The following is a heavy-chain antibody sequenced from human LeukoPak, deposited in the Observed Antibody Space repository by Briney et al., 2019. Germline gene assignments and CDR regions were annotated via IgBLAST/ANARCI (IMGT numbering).Heavy chain of an antibody. CDR3: ARAGEMATITAAFDI. CDR1: GGTFSSYA. D-gene: IGHD5-24*01. Sequence: GASVKVSCKASGGTFSSYAISWVRQAPGQGLEWMGGIIPIFGTANYAQKFQGRVTITADKSTSTDYMELSSLRSEDTAVYYCARAGEMATITAAFDIWGQGTMVTVSS. CDR2: IIPIFGTA. J-gene: IGHJ3*02. V-gene: IGHV1-69*06.